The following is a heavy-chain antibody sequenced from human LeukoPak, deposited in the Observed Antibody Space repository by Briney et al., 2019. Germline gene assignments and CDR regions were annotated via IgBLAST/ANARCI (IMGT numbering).Heavy chain of an antibody. CDR3: ARVQGGGFRTADS. V-gene: IGHV3-30*04. J-gene: IGHJ4*02. CDR1: GFTFSNYI. CDR2: ILENGSYQ. Sequence: GGSLRLSCAASGFTFSNYIMHWVRQAPGKGLDWVAVILENGSYQYYADSVKGRFTISRDNSKNTLFLQMNSLRGEDTAMYYCARVQGGGFRTADSWGQGTLVTVSS. D-gene: IGHD1-14*01.